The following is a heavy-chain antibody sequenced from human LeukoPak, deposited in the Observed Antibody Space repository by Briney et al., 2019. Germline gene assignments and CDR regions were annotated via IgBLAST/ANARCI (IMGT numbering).Heavy chain of an antibody. Sequence: GESLKISCKGSGYSFTSYWIGWVRQMPGKGLEWMGIIYPGDSDTRYSPSSQGQVTISADKSISTAYLQWSSLKASDTAMYYCARLGSIAVAGTAPFDYWGQGTLVTVSS. CDR1: GYSFTSYW. CDR2: IYPGDSDT. V-gene: IGHV5-51*01. D-gene: IGHD6-19*01. CDR3: ARLGSIAVAGTAPFDY. J-gene: IGHJ4*02.